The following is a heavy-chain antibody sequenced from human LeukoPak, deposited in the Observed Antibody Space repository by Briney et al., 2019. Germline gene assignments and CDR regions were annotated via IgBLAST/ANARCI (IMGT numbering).Heavy chain of an antibody. Sequence: PGGSLRLSCVAFGFTFSSYAMTWFRRAPGKGLEWVPVISVSGGNTYYADSVKGRFTISRDNSKNTLYLQMNSLRVEDTAVYYCAKVAVHSSGWYGFDSWGQGTLVTVSS. CDR3: AKVAVHSSGWYGFDS. V-gene: IGHV3-23*01. CDR2: ISVSGGNT. J-gene: IGHJ5*01. CDR1: GFTFSSYA. D-gene: IGHD6-19*01.